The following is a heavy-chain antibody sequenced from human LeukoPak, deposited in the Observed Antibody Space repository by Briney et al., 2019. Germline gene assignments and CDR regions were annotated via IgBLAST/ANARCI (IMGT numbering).Heavy chain of an antibody. J-gene: IGHJ5*02. D-gene: IGHD3-3*01. Sequence: PSETLSLTCTVSGGSISSSSYYWSWIRQPPGKGLEWIGEINHSGSTNYNPSLKSRVTISVDTSKNQFSLKLSSVTTADTAVYYCARFTILAGGLFDPWGQGTLVTVSS. CDR2: INHSGST. V-gene: IGHV4-39*07. CDR1: GGSISSSSYY. CDR3: ARFTILAGGLFDP.